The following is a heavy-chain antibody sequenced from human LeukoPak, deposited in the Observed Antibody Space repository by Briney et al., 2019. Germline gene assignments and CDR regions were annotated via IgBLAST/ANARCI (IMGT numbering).Heavy chain of an antibody. Sequence: PGGSLQLSCSAPGFPFSSYAMSWVRPAPGKGLEWVSPISGSGGSTYYADSVKGRFTISRDNSKNTLYLQMNSLRAEDTAVYYCAKDLPGRSKSFDYWGQGTLVTVSS. CDR3: AKDLPGRSKSFDY. CDR2: ISGSGGST. J-gene: IGHJ4*02. D-gene: IGHD3-10*01. V-gene: IGHV3-23*01. CDR1: GFPFSSYA.